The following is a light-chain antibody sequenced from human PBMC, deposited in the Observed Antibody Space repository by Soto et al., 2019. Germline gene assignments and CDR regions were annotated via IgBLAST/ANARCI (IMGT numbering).Light chain of an antibody. Sequence: DIQMTQSPSSLSASVGDRVTITCQASQDISNSLNWYQQKPGKAPKLLIYDASNLETGVPSRFSGSGSGTDFTFTISSLQPEDIATYSCQHYDNPPMYTFGQGTKVESK. CDR3: QHYDNPPMYT. CDR1: QDISNS. CDR2: DAS. J-gene: IGKJ2*01. V-gene: IGKV1-33*01.